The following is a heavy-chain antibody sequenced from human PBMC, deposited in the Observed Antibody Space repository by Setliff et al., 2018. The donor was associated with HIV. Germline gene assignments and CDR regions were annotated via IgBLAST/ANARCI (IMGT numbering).Heavy chain of an antibody. CDR3: ARVPYRSAWFSGGHDAFDI. CDR1: GGTFSSYA. V-gene: IGHV1-69*10. CDR2: IIPILGIA. J-gene: IGHJ3*02. D-gene: IGHD6-19*01. Sequence: SVKVSCKASGGTFSSYAINWVRQAPGQGLEWMGGIIPILGIANYAQKFQGRVTITADKSTSTAYMELSSLRSEDTAVYYCARVPYRSAWFSGGHDAFDIWGQGTMVTVSS.